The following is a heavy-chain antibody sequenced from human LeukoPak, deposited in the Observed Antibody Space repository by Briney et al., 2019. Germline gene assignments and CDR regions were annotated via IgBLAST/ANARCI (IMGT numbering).Heavy chain of an antibody. CDR1: GGSFSGYS. Sequence: SEALSLTCAVYGGSFSGYSWSWIRQPPGKGLEWIGEINHSGSANYNPSLESRVTISVDTSKNQFSLKLSSVTAADTAVYYCARSPTTGPYYYYYYMDVWGKGTTVTVSS. CDR3: ARSPTTGPYYYYYYMDV. CDR2: INHSGSA. D-gene: IGHD1-26*01. J-gene: IGHJ6*03. V-gene: IGHV4-34*01.